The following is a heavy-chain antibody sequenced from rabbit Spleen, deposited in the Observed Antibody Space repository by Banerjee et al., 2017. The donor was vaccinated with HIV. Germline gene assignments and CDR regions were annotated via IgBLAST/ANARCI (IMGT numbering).Heavy chain of an antibody. Sequence: QEQLVESGGGLVQPGGSLPLPCTAAGFPLSGSAYLCGVRQAPGKGLEWISCIAGDNSGFTYSATWATGRFTCSKTSSTTVTLQMTSLTAADTATYFCARVTDGWGLTLFNLWGQGTLVTVS. V-gene: IGHV1S45*01. CDR3: ARVTDGWGLTLFNL. CDR1: GFPLSGSAY. D-gene: IGHD4-1*01. CDR2: IAGDNSGFT. J-gene: IGHJ4*01.